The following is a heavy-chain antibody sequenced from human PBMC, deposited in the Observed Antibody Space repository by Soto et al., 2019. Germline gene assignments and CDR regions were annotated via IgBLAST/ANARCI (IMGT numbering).Heavy chain of an antibody. V-gene: IGHV3-30-3*01. J-gene: IGHJ3*02. CDR1: GFTFSSYA. D-gene: IGHD1-1*01. CDR3: AIFSTTGTTWEDAFDI. CDR2: ISYDGSNK. Sequence: GGSLRLSCAASGFTFSSYAMHWVRQAPGKGLEWVAVISYDGSNKYYADSVKGRFTISRDNSKNTLYLQMNSLRAEDTAVYYCAIFSTTGTTWEDAFDIWGQGTMVTVSS.